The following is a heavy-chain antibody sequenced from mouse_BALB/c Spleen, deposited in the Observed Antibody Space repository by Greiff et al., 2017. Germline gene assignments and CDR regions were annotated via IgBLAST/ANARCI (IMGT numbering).Heavy chain of an antibody. J-gene: IGHJ2*01. CDR3: TRYYGSSFDY. V-gene: IGHV1-7*01. CDR2: INPSTGYT. D-gene: IGHD1-1*01. Sequence: VQLQQSGAELAKPGASVKMSCKASGYTFTSYWMHWVKQRPGQGLEWIGYINPSTGYTEYNQKFKDKATLTADKSSSTAYMQLSSLTSEDSAVYYCTRYYGSSFDYWGQGTTLTVSS. CDR1: GYTFTSYW.